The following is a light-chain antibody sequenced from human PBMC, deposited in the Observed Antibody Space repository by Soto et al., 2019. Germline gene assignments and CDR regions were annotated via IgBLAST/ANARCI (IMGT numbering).Light chain of an antibody. Sequence: DIKMTKFPSSLFEFVGERATITCRRSREISTNLNWYQQKPGKAPKLLIYDESNLETGVPSRFSGSGSGTDFTFTISSLQPEDIATYYCQQYDNLPTTFGQGTRLEIK. CDR3: QQYDNLPTT. V-gene: IGKV1-33*01. CDR2: DES. CDR1: REISTN. J-gene: IGKJ5*01.